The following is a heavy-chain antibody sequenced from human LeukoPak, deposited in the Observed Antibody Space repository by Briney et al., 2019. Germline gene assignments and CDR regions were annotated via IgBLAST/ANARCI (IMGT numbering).Heavy chain of an antibody. V-gene: IGHV4-39*07. CDR3: ATHRSPKGLFDY. CDR2: IDNSGNT. Sequence: SETLSLTCTVSGGSISSTNSYWGWIRQPPGKGLEWIGSIDNSGNTYYNPSLKSRVTISIDTSRNYFSLNLRSVAAADTAVYYCATHRSPKGLFDYWGQGTLVTVSS. J-gene: IGHJ4*02. CDR1: GGSISSTNSY.